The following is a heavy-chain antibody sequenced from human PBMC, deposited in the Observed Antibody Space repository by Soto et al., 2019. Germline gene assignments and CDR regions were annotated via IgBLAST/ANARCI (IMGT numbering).Heavy chain of an antibody. J-gene: IGHJ4*02. CDR3: ARAGVVVPAAMRFSRPALFDY. D-gene: IGHD2-2*01. V-gene: IGHV4-59*01. Sequence: SETLSLTCTVSGGSISSYYWSWIRQPPGKGLEWIGYIYYSGSTNYNPSLKSRVTISVDTSKNQFSLKLSSVTAADTAVYYCARAGVVVPAAMRFSRPALFDYWGQGTLVTVSS. CDR1: GGSISSYY. CDR2: IYYSGST.